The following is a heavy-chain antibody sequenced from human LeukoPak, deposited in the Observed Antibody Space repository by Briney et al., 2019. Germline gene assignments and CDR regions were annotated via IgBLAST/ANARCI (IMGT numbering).Heavy chain of an antibody. CDR3: ARDDIVVAPAAMGHYYYGMDV. D-gene: IGHD2-2*01. J-gene: IGHJ6*02. Sequence: GGSLRLSCAASGFTFSSYSMNWVRQAPGKGLEWVSSISSSSSYIYYADSVKGRFTISRDNAKNSLYLQMNSLRAEDTAVYYCARDDIVVAPAAMGHYYYGMDVWGQGTTVTVSS. V-gene: IGHV3-21*01. CDR2: ISSSSSYI. CDR1: GFTFSSYS.